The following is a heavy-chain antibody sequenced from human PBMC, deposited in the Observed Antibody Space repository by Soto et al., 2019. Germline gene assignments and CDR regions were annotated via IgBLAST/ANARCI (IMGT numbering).Heavy chain of an antibody. CDR3: AKGTWDSSGWYFDY. V-gene: IGHV6-1*01. J-gene: IGHJ4*02. CDR1: GDSVSSNSAA. CDR2: KYYRCKWYN. Sequence: QTLALNCAISGDSVSSNSAAWNWIRRSPSRGLEWLGRKYYRCKWYNDYAVFVKSRITINPDTSKNQFSLQLNSVTHADTAVYYCAKGTWDSSGWYFDYWGQGTLVTVSS. D-gene: IGHD6-19*01.